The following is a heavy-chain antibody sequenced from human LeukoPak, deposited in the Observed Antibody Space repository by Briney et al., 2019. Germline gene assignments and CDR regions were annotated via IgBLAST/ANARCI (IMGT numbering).Heavy chain of an antibody. J-gene: IGHJ6*03. CDR2: IYYSGST. Sequence: PSETLSLTCTVSGGSISSYYWSWIRQPPGKGLEWIGYIYYSGSTNYNPSLKSRVTISVDTSKNQFSLKLSSVTAADTAVYYCARGSRWWSYYYYYMDVWGKGTTVTVSS. D-gene: IGHD2-15*01. V-gene: IGHV4-59*12. CDR3: ARGSRWWSYYYYYMDV. CDR1: GGSISSYY.